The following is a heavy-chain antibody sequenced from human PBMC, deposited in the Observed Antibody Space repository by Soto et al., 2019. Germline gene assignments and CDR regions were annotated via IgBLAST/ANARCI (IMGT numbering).Heavy chain of an antibody. V-gene: IGHV3-33*01. CDR2: IWYDGSNK. CDR1: GFTFSSYG. J-gene: IGHJ2*01. D-gene: IGHD3-16*02. Sequence: QVQLVESGGGVVQPGRSLRLSCAASGFTFSSYGMHWVRQAPGKGLEWLAVIWYDGSNKFYADPVKGRFTFSRDNSKNTLYLQMNSLIADDTAVYYCASDSLNPWFFDLWGRGTLVTVSS. CDR3: ASDSLNPWFFDL.